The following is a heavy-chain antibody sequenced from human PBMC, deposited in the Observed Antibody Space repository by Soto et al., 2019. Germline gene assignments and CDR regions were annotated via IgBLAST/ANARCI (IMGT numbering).Heavy chain of an antibody. Sequence: QVQLVQSGDEVKKPGASVKVSCKASCYIFVNYGIAWVRQAPGQGLEWMGWISPYTGNTHSATKIQGRLTMTTDTYKSTAYLDLGSLTSDDTAVYYCVMVDNYVTPTPQDVWGQGTTVTVSS. CDR1: CYIFVNYG. CDR3: VMVDNYVTPTPQDV. J-gene: IGHJ6*02. V-gene: IGHV1-18*01. CDR2: ISPYTGNT. D-gene: IGHD3-16*01.